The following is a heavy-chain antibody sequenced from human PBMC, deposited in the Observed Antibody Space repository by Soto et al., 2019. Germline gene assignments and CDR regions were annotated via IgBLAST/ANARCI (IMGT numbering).Heavy chain of an antibody. D-gene: IGHD1-26*01. CDR3: ARPYSGSYQQDF. Sequence: SETLSLTCTVSGGSISTPSYYWGWIRQPPGRGPEWIGSIFYNGRTYPNPSLKSRITISVDTSENQFSLKLTSVTAADTAVYYCARPYSGSYQQDFWGQGTLVTVSS. V-gene: IGHV4-39*01. CDR1: GGSISTPSYY. CDR2: IFYNGRT. J-gene: IGHJ4*02.